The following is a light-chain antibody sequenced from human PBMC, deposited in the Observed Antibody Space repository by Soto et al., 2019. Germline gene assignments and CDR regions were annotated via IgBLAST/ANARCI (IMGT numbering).Light chain of an antibody. CDR3: QPSYSSPPS. CDR2: AAS. V-gene: IGKV1-39*01. Sequence: DIQMTQSPSSLSASVGDRVTITCRASQSISSYLNWYQQKPGKAPKLLIYAASSLQSGVPSRFSDSVSGTDFTLTISSLQTEDHLTYYCQPSYSSPPSFGQGTKLEIQ. J-gene: IGKJ2*01. CDR1: QSISSY.